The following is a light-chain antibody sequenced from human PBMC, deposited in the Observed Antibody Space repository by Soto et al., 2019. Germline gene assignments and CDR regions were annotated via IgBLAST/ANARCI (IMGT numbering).Light chain of an antibody. J-gene: IGKJ3*01. CDR2: GAS. CDR1: QSLSNNIY. Sequence: EIVLTQSPGTLSLSPGERATLSCRASQSLSNNIYLAWYQQKPGQAPRLLIYGASSRATGIPNGFSGSGSGTDFTLTISRLEPEDCGVYYCQQNGSPPPFGPGTKVDIX. V-gene: IGKV3-20*01. CDR3: QQNGSPPP.